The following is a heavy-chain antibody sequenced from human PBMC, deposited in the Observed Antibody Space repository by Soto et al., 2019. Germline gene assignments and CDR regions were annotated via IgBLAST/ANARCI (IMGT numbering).Heavy chain of an antibody. J-gene: IGHJ4*02. CDR2: IYWDDDK. Sequence: QITLKESGPTLVKPTQTLTLTCTFSGFSLSTSGVGVGWIRQPPGKALEWLALIYWDDDKRYSPSLKSRLTITKDTSKNQVVLTMTNMDPVDTATYYCTHRQTYCGGNCYSGFDYWGQGTLVTV. D-gene: IGHD2-21*02. CDR1: GFSLSTSGVG. CDR3: THRQTYCGGNCYSGFDY. V-gene: IGHV2-5*02.